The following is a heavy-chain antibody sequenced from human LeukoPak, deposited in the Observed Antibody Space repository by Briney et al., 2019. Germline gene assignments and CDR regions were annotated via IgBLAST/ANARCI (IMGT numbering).Heavy chain of an antibody. CDR2: VNHSRST. V-gene: IGHV4-34*01. Sequence: SETLSLTCAVYGGSFSGYYWSWIRQPPGTGLEWIGEVNHSRSTNYNPSLKSRFTISVDTSKNQFSLKLSSVTAADTAVYYCARGGRVVRGYDYPQIVDYWGQGTLVTVSS. D-gene: IGHD5-12*01. CDR1: GGSFSGYY. CDR3: ARGGRVVRGYDYPQIVDY. J-gene: IGHJ4*02.